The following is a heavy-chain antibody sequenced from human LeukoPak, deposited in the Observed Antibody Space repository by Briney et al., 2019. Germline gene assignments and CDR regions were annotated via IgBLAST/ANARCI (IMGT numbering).Heavy chain of an antibody. CDR3: ASCGPLSRRTEGYYYYYMDV. CDR1: GYSISSGYY. Sequence: SETLSLTCAVSGYSISSGYYRGWIRQPPGKGLEWIGSIYHSGSTYYNPSLKSRVTISVDTSKNQFSLKLSSVTAANTAVYYCASCGPLSRRTEGYYYYYMDVWGKGTTVTVSS. CDR2: IYHSGST. D-gene: IGHD1-14*01. J-gene: IGHJ6*03. V-gene: IGHV4-38-2*01.